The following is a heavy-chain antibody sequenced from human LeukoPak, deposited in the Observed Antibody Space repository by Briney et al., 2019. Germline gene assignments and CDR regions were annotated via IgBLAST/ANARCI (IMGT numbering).Heavy chain of an antibody. Sequence: SETLSLTCTVSGGSISSYYWSWIRQPPGKGLEWIGYIYYSGSTNYNPSLKSRVTISVDTSKNQFSLKLSSVTAADTAVYYCARVRRGYSYGPVDYWGQGTLVTVSS. J-gene: IGHJ4*02. V-gene: IGHV4-59*01. CDR2: IYYSGST. CDR1: GGSISSYY. D-gene: IGHD5-18*01. CDR3: ARVRRGYSYGPVDY.